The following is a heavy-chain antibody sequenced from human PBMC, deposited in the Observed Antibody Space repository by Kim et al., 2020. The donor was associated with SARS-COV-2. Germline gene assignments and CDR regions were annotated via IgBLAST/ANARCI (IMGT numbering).Heavy chain of an antibody. J-gene: IGHJ6*02. Sequence: ANYAQKFEGRVTRHRDTSISTAYMELTRLRSADTAVYYCARGSSLDVWGQGTTVTVSS. CDR3: ARGSSLDV. V-gene: IGHV1-2*01. CDR2: A.